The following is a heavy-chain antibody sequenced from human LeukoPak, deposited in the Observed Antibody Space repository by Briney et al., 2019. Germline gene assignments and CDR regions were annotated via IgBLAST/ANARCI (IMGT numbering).Heavy chain of an antibody. CDR1: GYTFTSYA. J-gene: IGHJ4*02. Sequence: ASVKVSCKASGYTFTSYAMNWVRQAPGQGLEWMGWINTNTGNPTYAQGFTGRFVFSLDTSVSTAYLQISSLKAEDTAVYYCARDSEGGYCSGGSCYNEAYYFDNWGQGTLVTVSS. D-gene: IGHD2-15*01. CDR3: ARDSEGGYCSGGSCYNEAYYFDN. V-gene: IGHV7-4-1*02. CDR2: INTNTGNP.